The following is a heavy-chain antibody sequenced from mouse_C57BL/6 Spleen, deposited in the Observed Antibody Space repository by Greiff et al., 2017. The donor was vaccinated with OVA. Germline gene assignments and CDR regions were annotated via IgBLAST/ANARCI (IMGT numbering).Heavy chain of an antibody. CDR2: ISSGSSTI. CDR1: GFTFSDYG. Sequence: DVKLVESGGGLVKPGGSLKLSCAASGFTFSDYGMHWVRQAPEKGLEWVAYISSGSSTIYYADTVKGRFTISRDNAKNTLFLQMTSLRSEDTAMYYCARYSSGYPSNAMDYWGQGTSVTVSS. V-gene: IGHV5-17*01. CDR3: ARYSSGYPSNAMDY. D-gene: IGHD3-2*02. J-gene: IGHJ4*01.